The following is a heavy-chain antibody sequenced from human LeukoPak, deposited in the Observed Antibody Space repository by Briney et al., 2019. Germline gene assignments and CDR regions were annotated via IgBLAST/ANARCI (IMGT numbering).Heavy chain of an antibody. CDR3: ARQHCSGGSCYSGWFDP. CDR1: GYSFTSYW. V-gene: IGHV5-51*01. D-gene: IGHD2-15*01. Sequence: ESLKISCKGSGYSFTSYWIGWVRQMPGKGLEWMGIIYPGDSDTRYSPSFQGQVTISADKSISTAYLQWSSLKASDTAMYYCARQHCSGGSCYSGWFDPWGQGTLVTVSS. CDR2: IYPGDSDT. J-gene: IGHJ5*02.